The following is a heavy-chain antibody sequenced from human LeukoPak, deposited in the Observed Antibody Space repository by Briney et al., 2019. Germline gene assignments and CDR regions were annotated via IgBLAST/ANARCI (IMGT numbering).Heavy chain of an antibody. CDR2: INSDGSAT. V-gene: IGHV3-74*01. CDR3: GSLTVVARDH. D-gene: IGHD3-22*01. CDR1: GFSFSTHC. Sequence: PGGTLRLSCAAFGFSFSTHCMHWVRQAPGKGLVYVGQINSDGSATAYADTVKGRFTISRNNAKNTLYMDMSSLRAEDTAVYYCGSLTVVARDHWGQGTLVTVSS. J-gene: IGHJ4*02.